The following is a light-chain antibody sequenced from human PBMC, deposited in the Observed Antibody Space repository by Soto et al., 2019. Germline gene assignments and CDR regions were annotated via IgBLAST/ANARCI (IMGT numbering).Light chain of an antibody. CDR1: QSVSSN. V-gene: IGKV3-15*01. CDR2: GAS. Sequence: EIVMTQSPATLSVSPGERATLSCRASQSVSSNLAWYQQKPGQAPRLLIYGASTRATGIPARFSGSGSGTEITLTNSRLPYEDFGVYYSQQYNTWFAFTFGGGTKVDIK. CDR3: QQYNTWFAFT. J-gene: IGKJ4*01.